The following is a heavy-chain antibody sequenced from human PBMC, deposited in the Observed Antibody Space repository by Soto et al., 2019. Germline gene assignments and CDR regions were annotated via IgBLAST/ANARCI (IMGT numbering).Heavy chain of an antibody. V-gene: IGHV4-39*01. CDR3: ARYYYYYGMDV. Sequence: PSETLSLTCVVSGGSLSDYFWSWIRQPPGMALEWIGSIYYSGSTYYNPSLKSRVTISVDTSKNQFSLKLSSVTAADTAVYYCARYYYYYGMDVWGQGTTVTVSS. CDR2: IYYSGST. CDR1: GGSLSDYF. J-gene: IGHJ6*02.